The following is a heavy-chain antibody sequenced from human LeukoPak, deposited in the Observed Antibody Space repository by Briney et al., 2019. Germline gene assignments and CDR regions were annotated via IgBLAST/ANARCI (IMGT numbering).Heavy chain of an antibody. D-gene: IGHD5-24*01. CDR1: GFTFSSYE. J-gene: IGHJ4*02. CDR3: ARGPGRDAYNFVSY. Sequence: PGGSLRLSCAASGFTFSSYEMNWVRQAPGKGLEWVSYISSTGSTIYYADSVKGRFTISRDNAKNSLFLQMNSLRAEDTAVYYCARGPGRDAYNFVSYWGQGTLVTVSS. CDR2: ISSTGSTI. V-gene: IGHV3-48*03.